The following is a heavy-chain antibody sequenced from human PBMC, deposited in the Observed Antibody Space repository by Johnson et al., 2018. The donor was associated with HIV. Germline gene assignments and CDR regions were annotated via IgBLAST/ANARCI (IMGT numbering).Heavy chain of an antibody. V-gene: IGHV3-30*04. CDR1: GFTFSRYA. CDR3: NGRDYAAFDI. D-gene: IGHD1-26*01. CDR2: ISYDGSNK. Sequence: QVQLVESGGGVVQPGRSLRLSCAASGFTFSRYAMHWVRQAPGKGLEWVAVISYDGSNKYYADSVKGRFTISRDNSKNTLYLQMNSLRAEDTAVYYVNGRDYAAFDIWGQGTMVTVSS. J-gene: IGHJ3*02.